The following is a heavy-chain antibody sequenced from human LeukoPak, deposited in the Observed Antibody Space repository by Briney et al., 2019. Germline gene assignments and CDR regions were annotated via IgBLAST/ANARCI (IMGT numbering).Heavy chain of an antibody. CDR3: AIQVVPAAKRGWFDP. V-gene: IGHV3-30*02. Sequence: PGGSLRLSCIASGFTFSSYGMYWVRQAPGKGLEWVAFIRFDETNKYYADSVKGRFTISRDNSKNTLYLQMNSLRAEDTAVYYCAIQVVPAAKRGWFDPWGQGTLVTVSS. CDR2: IRFDETNK. J-gene: IGHJ5*02. D-gene: IGHD2-2*01. CDR1: GFTFSSYG.